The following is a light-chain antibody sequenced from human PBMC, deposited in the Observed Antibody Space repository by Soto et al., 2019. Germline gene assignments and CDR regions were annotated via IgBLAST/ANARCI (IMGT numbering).Light chain of an antibody. CDR3: QQYATWPRT. V-gene: IGKV3-15*01. CDR1: QNVHIN. J-gene: IGKJ2*01. CDR2: GVS. Sequence: ETMMTQSPATLSVSPGETATLSCRSSQNVHINLAWYQQRPGQAPTLLIYGVSARAPGVPARFSGAGSGTEFTLTIRSLQSADFAVYYRQQYATWPRTFGQGTK.